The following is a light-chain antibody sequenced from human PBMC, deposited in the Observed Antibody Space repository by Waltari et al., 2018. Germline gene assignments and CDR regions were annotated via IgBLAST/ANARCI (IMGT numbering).Light chain of an antibody. V-gene: IGLV2-14*01. CDR2: EVS. CDR1: SSDVGSHNY. Sequence: QSALTQPASVSGSPGQSITISCSGPSSDVGSHNYVSWYQQYPGKAPKLIIYEVSNRPSGVSDRFSGSKSDNTASLTISGLRAEDEADYYCTSYTSGTTLYVFGTGTKVSVL. CDR3: TSYTSGTTLYV. J-gene: IGLJ1*01.